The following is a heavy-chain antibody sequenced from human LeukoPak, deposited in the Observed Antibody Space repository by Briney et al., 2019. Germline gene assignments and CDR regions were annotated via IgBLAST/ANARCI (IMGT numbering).Heavy chain of an antibody. Sequence: ASVTVSCTASGYTFTGYYMHWVRQAPGQGLEWMGWINPNSGGTNYAQKFQGRVTMTRDTSTSTVYMELSSLRSEDTAVYYCAGVLVATIEGVNAFDIWGQGTMVTVSS. J-gene: IGHJ3*02. CDR3: AGVLVATIEGVNAFDI. V-gene: IGHV1-2*02. CDR2: INPNSGGT. D-gene: IGHD5-12*01. CDR1: GYTFTGYY.